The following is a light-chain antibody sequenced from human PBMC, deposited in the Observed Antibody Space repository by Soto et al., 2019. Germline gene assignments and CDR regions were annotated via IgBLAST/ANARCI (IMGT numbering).Light chain of an antibody. CDR1: QTISSW. Sequence: DIQMTQSPSTLSGSVGDRVTITCPASQTISSWLAWYQQKPGKAPKLLIYKASTLKSGVPSRFSGSGSGTEFTLTISSLQPDDFATYYCQHYNSYSEAVGQGTKV. CDR3: QHYNSYSEA. V-gene: IGKV1-5*03. CDR2: KAS. J-gene: IGKJ1*01.